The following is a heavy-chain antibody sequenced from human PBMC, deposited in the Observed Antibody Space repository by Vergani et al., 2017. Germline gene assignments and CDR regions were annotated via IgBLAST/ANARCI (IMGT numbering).Heavy chain of an antibody. CDR1: GFTFSSYA. Sequence: EVQLLESGGGLVQPGGSLRLSCAASGFTFSSYAMSWVRQAPGKGLEWVSAISGSGGSPYYADSVKGRFTISRDNTKNTLYLQMNSLRAEDTAVYYCATDQTPELTWIQLTYFDYWGQGTLVTVSS. D-gene: IGHD5-18*01. J-gene: IGHJ4*02. CDR3: ATDQTPELTWIQLTYFDY. CDR2: ISGSGGSP. V-gene: IGHV3-23*01.